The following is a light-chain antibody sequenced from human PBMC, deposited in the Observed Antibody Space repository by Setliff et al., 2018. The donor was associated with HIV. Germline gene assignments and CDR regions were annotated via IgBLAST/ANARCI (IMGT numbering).Light chain of an antibody. CDR1: NLGEKY. CDR2: QDN. J-gene: IGLJ1*01. Sequence: SYELTQPPSVSVSPGQTASITCSGDNLGEKYASWYQQKPGQSPVVVIYQDNKRPSGLPERFSGSNSGNTATLTISGTQAMDEADYYCQAWDSSCAAYVFGTGTKVT. V-gene: IGLV3-1*01. CDR3: QAWDSSCAAYV.